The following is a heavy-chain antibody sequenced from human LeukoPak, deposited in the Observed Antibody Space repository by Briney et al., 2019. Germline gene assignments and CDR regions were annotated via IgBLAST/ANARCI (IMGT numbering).Heavy chain of an antibody. V-gene: IGHV1-3*01. D-gene: IGHD6-19*01. CDR2: INAGNGNT. Sequence: ASVKVSCKASGYTFTSYAMHWVRQAPGQRLEWMGWINAGNGNTKYSQKFQGRVTMTRDTSTSTVYMELSSLRSEDTAVYYCARMSGWYDRNWFDPWGQGTLVTVSS. CDR3: ARMSGWYDRNWFDP. CDR1: GYTFTSYA. J-gene: IGHJ5*02.